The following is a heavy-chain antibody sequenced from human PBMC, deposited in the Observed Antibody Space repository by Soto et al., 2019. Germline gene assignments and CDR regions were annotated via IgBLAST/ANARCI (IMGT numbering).Heavy chain of an antibody. Sequence: PGGSLRLSCAASGFTFSSYSMNWVRQAPGKGREWVSSISSSSSYIYYADSVKGRFTISRDNANNSLYLQMDSLRDEDTAVYYCARSRGYSYGYWFDPWGQGTLVTVSS. CDR2: ISSSSSYI. J-gene: IGHJ5*02. CDR3: ARSRGYSYGYWFDP. V-gene: IGHV3-21*01. D-gene: IGHD5-18*01. CDR1: GFTFSSYS.